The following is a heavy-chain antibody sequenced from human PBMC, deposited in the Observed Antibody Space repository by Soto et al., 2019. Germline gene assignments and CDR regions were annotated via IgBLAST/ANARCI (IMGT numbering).Heavy chain of an antibody. Sequence: GGSLRLSCAASGFIFSNYAVGWVRQAPGKGLEWVSGLSTSGSRTYYADSVKGRFTISRDNSKNTLYLQMNSLRADGTAVYYCAKDGYTGSFGYFDYWGRGTLVTVSS. V-gene: IGHV3-23*01. J-gene: IGHJ4*02. CDR1: GFIFSNYA. CDR2: LSTSGSRT. CDR3: AKDGYTGSFGYFDY. D-gene: IGHD1-26*01.